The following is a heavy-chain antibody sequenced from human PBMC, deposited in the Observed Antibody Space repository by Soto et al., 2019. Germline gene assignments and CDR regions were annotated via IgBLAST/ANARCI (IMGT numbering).Heavy chain of an antibody. CDR2: ISAYNGNT. J-gene: IGHJ4*02. V-gene: IGHV1-18*04. CDR1: GYSFTSYG. Sequence: ASVKVSCKASGYSFTSYGISWVRQAPGQGLEWMGWISAYNGNTNYAQKLQGRVTMTTDTSTSTAYMELRSLRSDDTAVYYCARRNSPQPVDNEFDDCGQGPLLTVCS. D-gene: IGHD1-1*01. CDR3: ARRNSPQPVDNEFDD.